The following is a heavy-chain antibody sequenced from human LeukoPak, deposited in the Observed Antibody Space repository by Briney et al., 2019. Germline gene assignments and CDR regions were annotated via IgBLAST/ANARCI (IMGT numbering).Heavy chain of an antibody. D-gene: IGHD1-26*01. J-gene: IGHJ4*02. CDR2: VKEDGSEE. CDR3: ARVLIVGMADF. CDR1: GFTFSSHS. Sequence: VQPGGSLRLSCAASGFTFSSHSMSWVRQAPGKGLEWVANVKEDGSEENYVDSVKGRFTISRDNAKNTLYLQMNSLRAEDTAVYYCARVLIVGMADFWGQGTLVTVSS. V-gene: IGHV3-7*04.